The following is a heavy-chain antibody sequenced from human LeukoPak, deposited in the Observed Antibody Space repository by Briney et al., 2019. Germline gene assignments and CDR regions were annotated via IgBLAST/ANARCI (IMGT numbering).Heavy chain of an antibody. CDR1: GGTFSSYA. CDR3: ARSTPTTPNQLLSLMMTWFDP. V-gene: IGHV1-69*05. CDR2: IIPIFGTA. J-gene: IGHJ5*02. Sequence: ASVKVSCKASGGTFSSYAISWVRQAPGQGLEWMGGIIPIFGTANYAQKFQGRVTITTDESTSTAYMELSSLRSEDTAVYYCARSTPTTPNQLLSLMMTWFDPWGQGTLVTVSS. D-gene: IGHD2-2*01.